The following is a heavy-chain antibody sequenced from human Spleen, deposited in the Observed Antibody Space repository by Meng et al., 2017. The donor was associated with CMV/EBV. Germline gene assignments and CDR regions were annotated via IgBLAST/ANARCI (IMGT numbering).Heavy chain of an antibody. V-gene: IGHV1-2*02. CDR2: INPNSGGT. J-gene: IGHJ6*02. D-gene: IGHD3-3*01. CDR1: GYTFSTYD. Sequence: ASVKVSCKASGYTFSTYDVNWVRQATGQGLEWMGWINPNSGGTNYAQKFQGRVTMTRDTSISTAYMELSRLRSDDTAVYYCARDLGPYEDGFNGMDVWGQGTTVTVSS. CDR3: ARDLGPYEDGFNGMDV.